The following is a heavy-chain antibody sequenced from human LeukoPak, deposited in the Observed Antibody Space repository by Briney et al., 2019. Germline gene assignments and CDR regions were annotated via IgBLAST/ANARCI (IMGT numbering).Heavy chain of an antibody. CDR2: INHSGST. D-gene: IGHD6-13*01. Sequence: PSETLSLTCTVSGGSISSGGYYWSWIRQPPGKGLEWIGEINHSGSTHYNPSLKSRVTISVDTSKNQFSLKLSSVTAADTAVYYCARHPPYSSSWIYFQHWGQGTLVTVSS. J-gene: IGHJ1*01. CDR1: GGSISSGGYY. V-gene: IGHV4-39*01. CDR3: ARHPPYSSSWIYFQH.